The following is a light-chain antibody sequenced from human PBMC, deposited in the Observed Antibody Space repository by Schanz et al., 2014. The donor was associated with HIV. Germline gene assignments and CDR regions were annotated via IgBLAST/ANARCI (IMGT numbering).Light chain of an antibody. CDR1: QTVSNRY. CDR3: QQYNNWPS. CDR2: GAS. Sequence: EIVLTQSPGTLSLSPGERVTLSCRASQTVSNRYLAWYQQRPGQAPRLLIYGASSRATGIPDRFSGSGSGTEFTLAISSLQSEDFAVYYCQQYNNWPSFGGGTAVEIK. V-gene: IGKV3D-15*01. J-gene: IGKJ4*01.